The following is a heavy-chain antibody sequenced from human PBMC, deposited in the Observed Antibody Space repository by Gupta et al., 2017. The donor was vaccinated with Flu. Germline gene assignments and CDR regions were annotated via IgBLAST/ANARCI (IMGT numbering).Heavy chain of an antibody. V-gene: IGHV3-74*01. CDR3: TRDFDVPYGS. Sequence: HWVRQVPGKGLEWVSRIVNDGGNTDYADSVKGRFTISRDSAKNTFYLQLNSLRGDDTAMYYCTRDFDVPYGSWGQGTLVTVSS. D-gene: IGHD3-9*01. CDR2: IVNDGGNT. J-gene: IGHJ4*02.